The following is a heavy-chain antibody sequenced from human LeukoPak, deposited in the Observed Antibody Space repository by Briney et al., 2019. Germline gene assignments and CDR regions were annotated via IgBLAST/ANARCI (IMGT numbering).Heavy chain of an antibody. V-gene: IGHV3-30*18. D-gene: IGHD1-14*01. CDR3: AEDTRDDHHSDY. Sequence: PGGSLRLSCAVSGFTFSAYGMHWVRQAPGKGLEWVAIISYDGINKYYPDSVKGRFTISRDNSKNTLYLQMNSLRAEDTAVYYCAEDTRDDHHSDYWGQGTLVTVSS. J-gene: IGHJ4*02. CDR2: ISYDGINK. CDR1: GFTFSAYG.